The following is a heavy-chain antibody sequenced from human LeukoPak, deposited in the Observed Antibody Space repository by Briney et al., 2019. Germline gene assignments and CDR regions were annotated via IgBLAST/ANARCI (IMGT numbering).Heavy chain of an antibody. CDR3: ARDLLSYDFDY. Sequence: GSLRLSCAASGFTFSSYSMHWVRQAPGKGLEWVSSISSSSSYIYYADSVKGRFTISRDNAKNSLYLQMNSLRAEDTAVYYCARDLLSYDFDYWGQGTLVTVSS. CDR2: ISSSSSYI. V-gene: IGHV3-21*01. J-gene: IGHJ4*02. D-gene: IGHD4-17*01. CDR1: GFTFSSYS.